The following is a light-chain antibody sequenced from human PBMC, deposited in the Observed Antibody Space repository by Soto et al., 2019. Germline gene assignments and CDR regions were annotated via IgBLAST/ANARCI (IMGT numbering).Light chain of an antibody. J-gene: IGKJ1*01. V-gene: IGKV3-20*01. CDR1: QSVSSSY. Sequence: EIVLTQSPGTLSLSPGERATLSCRASQSVSSSYLAWYQQEPGQAPRLLIYGASSRATGIPDRFSGSGSGTDFILTISRLEPDDFAVYYCQQYGRSPWTFGQGTKVDI. CDR2: GAS. CDR3: QQYGRSPWT.